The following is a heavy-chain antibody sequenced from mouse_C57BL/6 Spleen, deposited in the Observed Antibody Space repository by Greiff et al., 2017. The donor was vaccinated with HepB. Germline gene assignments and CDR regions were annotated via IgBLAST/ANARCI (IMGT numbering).Heavy chain of an antibody. J-gene: IGHJ4*01. Sequence: QVQLQPSGAELVRPGTSVKVSCKASGYAFTNYLIEWVKQRPGQGLEWIGVINPGSGGTNYNEKFKGKATLNADKSSSTAYMQLSRLTSEDSAVYFCARRENYGNYNAMDYWGQGTSVTVSS. D-gene: IGHD2-1*01. CDR2: INPGSGGT. CDR1: GYAFTNYL. CDR3: ARRENYGNYNAMDY. V-gene: IGHV1-54*01.